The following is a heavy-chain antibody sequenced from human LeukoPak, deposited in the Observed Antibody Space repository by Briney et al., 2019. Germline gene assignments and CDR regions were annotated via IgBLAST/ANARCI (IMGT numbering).Heavy chain of an antibody. CDR2: ISSSSSYI. CDR1: GFTFSSYS. V-gene: IGHV3-21*01. J-gene: IGHJ5*02. Sequence: PGGSLRLSCAASGFTFSSYSMNWVRQAPGKGLEWVSSISSSSSYIYYADSVKGRFTISRDNAKNSLYLQMNSLGAEDTAVYYCARDFSVDYYDSSGSPWGQGTLVTVSS. D-gene: IGHD3-22*01. CDR3: ARDFSVDYYDSSGSP.